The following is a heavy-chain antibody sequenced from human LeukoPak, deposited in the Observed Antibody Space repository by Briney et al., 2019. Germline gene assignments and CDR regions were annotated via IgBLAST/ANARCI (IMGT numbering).Heavy chain of an antibody. CDR1: GFSLSTTGVG. CDR3: AHDRPGIGFDP. CDR2: ISWNDEK. D-gene: IGHD3-22*01. Sequence: SGPTLVNPTQTLTLTCTFSGFSLSTTGVGVTWVRQPPGKALEWLALISWNDEKRYSPSLKTRLTITKDTSKTQMVLTMTNMDPVDTGTYYCAHDRPGIGFDPWGQGTLVTVSS. V-gene: IGHV2-5*01. J-gene: IGHJ5*02.